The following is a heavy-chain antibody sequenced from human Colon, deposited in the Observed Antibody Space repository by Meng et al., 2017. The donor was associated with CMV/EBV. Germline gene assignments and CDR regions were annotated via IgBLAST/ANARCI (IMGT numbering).Heavy chain of an antibody. D-gene: IGHD6-13*01. J-gene: IGHJ4*02. V-gene: IGHV5-51*01. CDR1: GYTFSTYW. Sequence: GESLKISCKASGYTFSTYWIGWVRQMPGKGLEWMGIIFPGDSDTRYSPSFHGQVTMSVDKSTSTAYLQLTNLKASDSAMYYCVRLLGIAAGGIDHWGQGTLVTVSS. CDR3: VRLLGIAAGGIDH. CDR2: IFPGDSDT.